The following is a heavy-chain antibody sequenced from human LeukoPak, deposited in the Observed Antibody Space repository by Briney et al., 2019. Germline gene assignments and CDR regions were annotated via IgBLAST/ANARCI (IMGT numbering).Heavy chain of an antibody. CDR3: ARGGISRWVYFDY. CDR2: INPNSGGT. V-gene: IGHV1-2*02. D-gene: IGHD3-3*01. Sequence: ASVKVSCKASGYTFTGYYMHWVRQAPGQGLEWMGWINPNSGGTNYAQKFQGRVTMTRDTSISTAYMELSRLRSDDTAVYYRARGGISRWVYFDYWGQGTLVTVSS. CDR1: GYTFTGYY. J-gene: IGHJ4*02.